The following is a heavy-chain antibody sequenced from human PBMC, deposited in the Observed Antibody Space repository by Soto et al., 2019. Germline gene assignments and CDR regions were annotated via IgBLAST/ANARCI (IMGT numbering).Heavy chain of an antibody. CDR1: GFTFSSYA. J-gene: IGHJ4*02. Sequence: PGGSLRLSCAASGFTFSSYAMHWVRQAPGKGLEWVAVISYDGSNKYYADSVKGRFTISRDNSKNTLYLQMNSLRAEDTAVYYCAKDGYSSGPYDYWGQGTLVTVSS. CDR2: ISYDGSNK. CDR3: AKDGYSSGPYDY. D-gene: IGHD6-19*01. V-gene: IGHV3-30-3*01.